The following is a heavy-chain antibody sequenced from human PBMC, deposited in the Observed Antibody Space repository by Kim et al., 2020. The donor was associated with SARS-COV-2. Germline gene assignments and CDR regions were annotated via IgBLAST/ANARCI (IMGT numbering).Heavy chain of an antibody. CDR3: ARGAVVVTAKTRIENWFDP. V-gene: IGHV4-34*01. D-gene: IGHD2-21*02. CDR2: INHSGST. J-gene: IGHJ5*02. Sequence: SETLSLTCAVYGGSFSGYYWSWIRQPPGKGLEWIGEINHSGSTNYNPSLKSRVTISVDTSKNQFSLKLSSVTAADTAVYYCARGAVVVTAKTRIENWFDPWGQGTLVTVSS. CDR1: GGSFSGYY.